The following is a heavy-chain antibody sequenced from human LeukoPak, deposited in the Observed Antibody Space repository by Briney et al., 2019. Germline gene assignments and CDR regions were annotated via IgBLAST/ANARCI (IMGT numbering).Heavy chain of an antibody. Sequence: PGGSLRLSCAASGFTFNSYGMHWVRQAPGKGLEWVSVISYDGSNKYYADSVKGRFTISRDNSKNTVNLQMNSLRAEDTAVYYCAKDYEAYCGGDCYSFFDYWGQGALVTVSS. V-gene: IGHV3-30*18. J-gene: IGHJ4*02. CDR3: AKDYEAYCGGDCYSFFDY. CDR2: ISYDGSNK. D-gene: IGHD2-21*02. CDR1: GFTFNSYG.